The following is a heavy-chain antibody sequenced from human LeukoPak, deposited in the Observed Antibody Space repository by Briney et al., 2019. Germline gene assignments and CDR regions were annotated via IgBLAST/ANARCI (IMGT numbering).Heavy chain of an antibody. CDR3: ARTYYYGSGSLMDV. J-gene: IGHJ6*04. CDR1: GVSISSYY. D-gene: IGHD3-10*01. CDR2: IHTSGST. V-gene: IGHV4-4*07. Sequence: PSETLSLTCTVSGVSISSYYWSWIRQPAGKGLEWIGRIHTSGSTYYNPSLKSRVTISVDTSKNQFSLKLSSVTAADTAVYYCARTYYYGSGSLMDVWGKGTTVTVSS.